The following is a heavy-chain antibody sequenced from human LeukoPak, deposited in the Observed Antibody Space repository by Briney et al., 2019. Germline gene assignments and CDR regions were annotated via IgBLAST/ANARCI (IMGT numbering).Heavy chain of an antibody. CDR2: TNHSGST. CDR3: AVRWDRTTVTPSYYYGMDV. Sequence: PSEALSLTCAVYGGSFSGYYWSWIRQPPGKGLEWIGETNHSGSTNYNPSLKSRVTISVDTSKNQFSLKLSSVTAADTAVYYCAVRWDRTTVTPSYYYGMDVWGQGTTVTVSS. D-gene: IGHD4-17*01. J-gene: IGHJ6*02. CDR1: GGSFSGYY. V-gene: IGHV4-34*01.